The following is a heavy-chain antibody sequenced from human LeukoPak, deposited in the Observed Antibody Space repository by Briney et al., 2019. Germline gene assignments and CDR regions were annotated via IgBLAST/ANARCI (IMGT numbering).Heavy chain of an antibody. CDR1: GASISSYY. CDR2: LYISGST. D-gene: IGHD2-15*01. J-gene: IGHJ4*02. CDR3: ARDTLSSDFDY. Sequence: SETLSLTCTVSGASISSYYYNWIRQTAGRGLEWIGRLYISGSTDYNPSLKSRVTISVDTSNNQFSLNLNSVTAADTAVYFCARDTLSSDFDYWGQGTLVTVSS. V-gene: IGHV4-4*07.